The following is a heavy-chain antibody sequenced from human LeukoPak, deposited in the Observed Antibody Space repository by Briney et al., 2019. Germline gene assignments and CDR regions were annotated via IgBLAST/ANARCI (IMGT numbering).Heavy chain of an antibody. CDR3: ARLLGGYSNTYGGYYYYMDV. D-gene: IGHD4-11*01. CDR2: ISGSGGST. CDR1: GFTFSSYA. V-gene: IGHV3-23*01. Sequence: PGGSLRLSCAASGFTFSSYAMSWVRQAPGKGLEWVSAISGSGGSTYYADSVKGRFTISRDNSKNTLYLQMNSLRAEDTAVYYCARLLGGYSNTYGGYYYYMDVWGRGTTVTVSS. J-gene: IGHJ6*03.